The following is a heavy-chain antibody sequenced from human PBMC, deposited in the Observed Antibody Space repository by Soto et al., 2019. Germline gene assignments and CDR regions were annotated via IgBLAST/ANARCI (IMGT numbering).Heavy chain of an antibody. J-gene: IGHJ4*02. CDR3: ARGGVDYYDSSGYYFSPYYFAY. CDR1: GGSISSGGYP. CDR2: IYHSGST. Sequence: PSETLSLTCAVSGGSISSGGYPWSWIRQPPGKGLEWIGYIYHSGSTYYNPSLKSRVTISVDRSKNQFSLKLSSVTAADTAVYYCARGGVDYYDSSGYYFSPYYFAYWGQGTLVTVSS. V-gene: IGHV4-30-2*01. D-gene: IGHD3-22*01.